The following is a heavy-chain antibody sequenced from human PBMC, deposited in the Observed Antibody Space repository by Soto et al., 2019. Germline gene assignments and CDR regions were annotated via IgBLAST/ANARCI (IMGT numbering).Heavy chain of an antibody. CDR3: AVGETLDHSEASAYYGMDV. D-gene: IGHD2-21*01. CDR2: INPNSGGT. V-gene: IGHV1-2*04. Sequence: ASVKVSCKASGYTFTGYYMHWVRQAPGQGLEWMGWINPNSGGTNYAQKFQGWVTMTRDTSISTAYMELSRLRSDDTAVYYCAVGETLDHSEASAYYGMDVWGQXTTVTVSS. CDR1: GYTFTGYY. J-gene: IGHJ6*02.